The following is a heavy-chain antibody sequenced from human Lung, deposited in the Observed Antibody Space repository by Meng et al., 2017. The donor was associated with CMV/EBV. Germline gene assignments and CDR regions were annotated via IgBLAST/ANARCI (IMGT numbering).Heavy chain of an antibody. D-gene: IGHD2-2*01. Sequence: GGSLRLSCAASGFTFSSYSMNCVRQAPGKGREWVSYISSSSSTIYCADSVKGRFTISRDNAKNSLDQQMNSLRAEDTAVYYGARDHCSSTSCYLYYNYYYGMDVWGQGTTVTVSS. CDR2: ISSSSSTI. CDR1: GFTFSSYS. V-gene: IGHV3-48*04. CDR3: ARDHCSSTSCYLYYNYYYGMDV. J-gene: IGHJ6*02.